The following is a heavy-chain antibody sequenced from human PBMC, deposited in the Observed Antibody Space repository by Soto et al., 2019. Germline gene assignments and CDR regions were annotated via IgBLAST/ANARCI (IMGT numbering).Heavy chain of an antibody. CDR3: ARNAGVLEWLFGY. CDR1: GGSISSGDYY. D-gene: IGHD3-3*01. Sequence: QVQLQESGPGLVKPSQTLSLTCTVSGGSISSGDYYWSWIRQPPGKGLEWIGYIYYSGSTYYNPSLKSRVTISVDTYKNQFSLKLSSVTAADTAVYYCARNAGVLEWLFGYWGQGTLVTVSS. V-gene: IGHV4-30-4*01. J-gene: IGHJ4*02. CDR2: IYYSGST.